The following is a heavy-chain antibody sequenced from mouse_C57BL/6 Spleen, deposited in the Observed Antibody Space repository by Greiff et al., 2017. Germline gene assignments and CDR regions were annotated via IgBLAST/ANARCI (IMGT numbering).Heavy chain of an antibody. CDR3: AKSAKYYSRSNCDY. V-gene: IGHV14-2*01. CDR1: GFNFTDYY. Sequence: VQLQQSGAELVKPGASVKLSCTASGFNFTDYYMHWVKQRPEQGLEWIGRIDPGDGETKYAPKFQGKATFTADTSSNTAYMELSSLTSEDTAVYYCAKSAKYYSRSNCDYWGQGTTLTVSS. J-gene: IGHJ2*01. D-gene: IGHD1-1*01. CDR2: IDPGDGET.